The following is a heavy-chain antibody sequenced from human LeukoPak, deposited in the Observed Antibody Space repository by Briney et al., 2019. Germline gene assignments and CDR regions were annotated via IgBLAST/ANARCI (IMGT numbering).Heavy chain of an antibody. CDR3: ARPWYSSSWRIDY. CDR1: GGSFSGYY. CDR2: INHSGGT. Sequence: KSSETLSLTCAVYGGSFSGYYWSWIRQPPGKGLEWIGEINHSGGTNYNPSLKSRVTISVDTSKNQFSLKLSSVTAADTAVYYCARPWYSSSWRIDYWGQGTLVTVSS. V-gene: IGHV4-34*01. D-gene: IGHD6-13*01. J-gene: IGHJ4*02.